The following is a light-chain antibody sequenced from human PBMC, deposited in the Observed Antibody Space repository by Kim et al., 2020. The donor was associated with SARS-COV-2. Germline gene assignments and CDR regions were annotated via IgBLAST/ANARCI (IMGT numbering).Light chain of an antibody. J-gene: IGKJ1*01. CDR2: DAS. V-gene: IGKV3-11*01. CDR3: QQRGAWPRT. CDR1: QSVSNS. Sequence: EIVLTQSPATLSLSPGERATLSCRASQSVSNSLAWYQQKPGQPPRLLIYDASNRATGIPARFSGSGSGTDFTLTISSLEPDDSALYFCQQRGAWPRTFGQGTKVEIK.